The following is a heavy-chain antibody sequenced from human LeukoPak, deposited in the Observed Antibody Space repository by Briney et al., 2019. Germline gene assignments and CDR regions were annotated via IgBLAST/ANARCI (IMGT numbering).Heavy chain of an antibody. Sequence: GRSLRLSCAASGFTFSSYAMHWVRQAPGKGLEWVAVISYDGSNKYYADSVKGRFTISRDNSKNTLYLQMNSLRAEDTAVYYCARGYLTPYYFDYWGQGTLVTVSS. CDR2: ISYDGSNK. J-gene: IGHJ4*02. D-gene: IGHD1-1*01. CDR3: ARGYLTPYYFDY. CDR1: GFTFSSYA. V-gene: IGHV3-30-3*01.